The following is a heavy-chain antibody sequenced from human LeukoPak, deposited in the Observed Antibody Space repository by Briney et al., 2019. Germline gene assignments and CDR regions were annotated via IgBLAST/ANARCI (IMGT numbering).Heavy chain of an antibody. Sequence: GESLKISCTGSGYIFTSYCIGWVRQMPGKGRDWMGTSYTGDSDTRYIPSFQGKATISAKKSLNTDYLRWSGLKASDTDMYYCVRSFRSYKTSGYIPWGQGTLVTVSS. D-gene: IGHD3-22*01. CDR2: SYTGDSDT. V-gene: IGHV5-51*01. J-gene: IGHJ4*02. CDR1: GYIFTSYC. CDR3: VRSFRSYKTSGYIP.